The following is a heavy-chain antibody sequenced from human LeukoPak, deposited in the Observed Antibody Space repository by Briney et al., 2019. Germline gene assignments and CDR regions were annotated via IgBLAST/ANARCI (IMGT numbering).Heavy chain of an antibody. Sequence: GRSLRLXCAASGFTFDDYAMHWVRQAPGKGLEWVSGISWNSGNIGYADSVKGRFTISRDNAKNSLYPQMNSLRAEDMALYYCAKGSSGYYSHFDYWGQGTLVTVSS. J-gene: IGHJ4*02. CDR1: GFTFDDYA. CDR3: AKGSSGYYSHFDY. D-gene: IGHD3-22*01. V-gene: IGHV3-9*03. CDR2: ISWNSGNI.